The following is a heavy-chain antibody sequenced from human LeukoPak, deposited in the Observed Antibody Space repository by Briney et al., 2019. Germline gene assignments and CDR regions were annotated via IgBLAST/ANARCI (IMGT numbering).Heavy chain of an antibody. D-gene: IGHD1-26*01. CDR1: GYTFTGYY. V-gene: IGHV1-2*02. Sequence: ASVKVSCKASGYTFTGYYMHWVRQAPGQGLGWMGWINPNSGGTNYAQKFQGRVTMTRDTSISTAYMELSRLRSDDTAVYYCASVSGSYLGYFDYWGQGTLVTVSS. J-gene: IGHJ4*02. CDR2: INPNSGGT. CDR3: ASVSGSYLGYFDY.